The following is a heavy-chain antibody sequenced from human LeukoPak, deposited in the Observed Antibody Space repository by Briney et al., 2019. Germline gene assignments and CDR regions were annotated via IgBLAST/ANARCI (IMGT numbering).Heavy chain of an antibody. Sequence: PGGSLRLSCAASGFTISNNYMSWVRQAPARGLEWVSSLRGDGETFYADSVKGRFTLSRDESRNTVYLQLNNLGVEDSAVYYCAKASWVSSADAVLWGQGTLVTVSS. CDR3: AKASWVSSADAVL. V-gene: IGHV3-53*01. J-gene: IGHJ4*02. CDR2: LRGDGET. CDR1: GFTISNNY. D-gene: IGHD3-16*01.